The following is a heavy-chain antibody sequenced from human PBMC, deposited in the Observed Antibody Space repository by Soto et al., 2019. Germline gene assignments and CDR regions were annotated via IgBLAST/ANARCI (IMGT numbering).Heavy chain of an antibody. CDR2: IKSKTAGETT. CDR1: GFTFSNAW. CDR3: VTDVPSQGSGEFDY. V-gene: IGHV3-15*07. J-gene: IGHJ4*02. Sequence: EVQLVESWGGLVKPGESLRLSCAASGFTFSNAWMTWVRQAPGKGLEWVGRIKSKTAGETTDYAAPVKGRFTISRDDSKNTLYLQMNSLESEDTAVYYCVTDVPSQGSGEFDYWGQGTLVTVSS. D-gene: IGHD6-19*01.